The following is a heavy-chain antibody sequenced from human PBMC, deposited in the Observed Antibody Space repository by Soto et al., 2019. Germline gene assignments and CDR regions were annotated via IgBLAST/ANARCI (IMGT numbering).Heavy chain of an antibody. D-gene: IGHD6-19*01. V-gene: IGHV5-51*01. CDR3: ARLLQWLGDAFDI. J-gene: IGHJ3*02. CDR2: IYPGDSDT. CDR1: GYSFTSYW. Sequence: PGESLKISCKGSGYSFTSYWIGWVRQIPGKGLEWMGIIYPGDSDTRYSPSFQGQVTISADKSISTAYLQWSSLKASDTAMYYCARLLQWLGDAFDIWGQGTMVTVSS.